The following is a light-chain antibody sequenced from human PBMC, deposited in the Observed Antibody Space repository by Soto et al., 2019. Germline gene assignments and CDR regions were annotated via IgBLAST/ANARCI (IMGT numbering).Light chain of an antibody. CDR2: RNH. Sequence: QSVLTQPPSASGTPGQTVTMSCSGSFSNIGDNYVYWYQYIPGTAPKLLIYRNHNRPSGVPDRFSGSKSGTSASLVISGLQSEDEADYYCAVWDDTLRGRVFGGVTKLTVL. CDR1: FSNIGDNY. CDR3: AVWDDTLRGRV. J-gene: IGLJ2*01. V-gene: IGLV1-47*01.